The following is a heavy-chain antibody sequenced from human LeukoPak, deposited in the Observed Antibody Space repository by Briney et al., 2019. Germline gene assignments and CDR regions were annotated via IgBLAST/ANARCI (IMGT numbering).Heavy chain of an antibody. Sequence: GGSLRLSCAASGFTFSSYSMNWVRQAPGKGLEWVSSISSSSSYIYYADSVKGRFTIFRDNSKNTLYLQMNSLRPEDTAVYYCAKTGSYYFDYWGQGTLVTVSS. CDR1: GFTFSSYS. V-gene: IGHV3-21*01. CDR2: ISSSSSYI. J-gene: IGHJ4*02. CDR3: AKTGSYYFDY. D-gene: IGHD1-26*01.